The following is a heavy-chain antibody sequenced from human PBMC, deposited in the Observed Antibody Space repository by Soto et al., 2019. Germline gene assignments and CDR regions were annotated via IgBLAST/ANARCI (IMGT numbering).Heavy chain of an antibody. CDR1: GYSFTSYW. V-gene: IGHV5-51*01. CDR3: ASQALGYCSGGSCYSPYFQH. J-gene: IGHJ1*01. D-gene: IGHD2-15*01. CDR2: IYPGDSDT. Sequence: GESLKISFKGSGYSFTSYWIGWVRQMPGKGLEWMGIIYPGDSDTRYSPSFQGQVTISADKSISTAYLQWSSLKASDTAMYYCASQALGYCSGGSCYSPYFQHWGQGTLVTVSS.